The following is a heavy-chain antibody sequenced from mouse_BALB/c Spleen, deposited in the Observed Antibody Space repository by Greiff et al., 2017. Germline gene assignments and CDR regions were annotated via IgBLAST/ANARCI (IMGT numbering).Heavy chain of an antibody. CDR3: TRDDYGYAMDY. J-gene: IGHJ4*01. D-gene: IGHD2-4*01. Sequence: EVMLVESGGGLVKPGGSLKLSCAASGFTFSSYTMSWVRQTPEKRLEWVATISSGGSYTYYPDSVKGRFTISRDNAKNTLYLQMSSLKSEDTAMYYCTRDDYGYAMDYWGQGTSVTVSS. V-gene: IGHV5-6-4*01. CDR2: ISSGGSYT. CDR1: GFTFSSYT.